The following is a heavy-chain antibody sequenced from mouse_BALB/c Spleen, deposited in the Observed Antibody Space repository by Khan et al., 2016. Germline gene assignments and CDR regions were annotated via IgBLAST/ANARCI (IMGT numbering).Heavy chain of an antibody. V-gene: IGHV9-3-1*01. CDR1: GYTFTNYG. D-gene: IGHD1-1*01. CDR3: ARPDYGSSRGFAY. CDR2: INTYTGEP. J-gene: IGHJ3*01. Sequence: QIQLVQSGPELKKPGETVRISCMASGYTFTNYGMNWVKQAPGKGLKWMGWINTYTGEPTYADDFKGRFAFSLETSASTAYLQINNLKNEDTATYFCARPDYGSSRGFAYWGQGTLVTVSA.